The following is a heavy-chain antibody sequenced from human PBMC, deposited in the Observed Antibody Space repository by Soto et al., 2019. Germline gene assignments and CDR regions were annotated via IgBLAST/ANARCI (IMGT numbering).Heavy chain of an antibody. D-gene: IGHD1-1*01. CDR1: GYMFPSYG. J-gene: IGHJ4*02. CDR2: ISTYNGKT. V-gene: IGHV1-18*04. CDR3: ARSTTVGTPPSGH. Sequence: ASVKVSCKTSGYMFPSYGISWVRQAPGQGLEWMGWISTYNGKTKYAQGLQGRVTMTTDTATTTAYMELRSLRSDDTAVYYCARSTTVGTPPSGHWGQGTLVTVS.